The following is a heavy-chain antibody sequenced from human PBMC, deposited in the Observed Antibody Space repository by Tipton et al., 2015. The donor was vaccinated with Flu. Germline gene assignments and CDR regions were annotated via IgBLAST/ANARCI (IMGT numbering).Heavy chain of an antibody. Sequence: TLSLTCTVSGGSINSYYWSWIRQPAGKGLEWIGRIYSSGSTYYNPSLKSRVTISVDTSKNQFSLKLSSVTAADTAVYYCASSYWIRGVTQVDYWGQGTLVTVSS. CDR1: GGSINSYY. CDR2: IYSSGST. D-gene: IGHD3-10*01. CDR3: ASSYWIRGVTQVDY. J-gene: IGHJ4*02. V-gene: IGHV4-4*07.